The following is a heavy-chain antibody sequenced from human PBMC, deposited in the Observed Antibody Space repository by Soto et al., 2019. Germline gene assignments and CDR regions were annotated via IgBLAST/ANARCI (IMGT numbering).Heavy chain of an antibody. V-gene: IGHV3-23*01. J-gene: IGHJ5*02. D-gene: IGHD6-13*01. Sequence: GGSLRLSCAASGFTFSSYAMSWVRQAPGKGLEWVSAISGSGGSTYYADSVKGRFTISRDNSKNTLYLQMNSLRAEDTAVYYCAKDPLGYSSSSGWFDPWGQGTLVTVSS. CDR2: ISGSGGST. CDR3: AKDPLGYSSSSGWFDP. CDR1: GFTFSSYA.